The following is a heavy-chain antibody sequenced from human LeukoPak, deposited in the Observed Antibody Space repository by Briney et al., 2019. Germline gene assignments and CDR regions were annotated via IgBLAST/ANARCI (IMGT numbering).Heavy chain of an antibody. CDR3: ARSLVADIVVVVAATDLGY. Sequence: GGSLRLSCAASGFTFSSYSMNWVRQAPGKGLEWVSSISSSSSYTYYADSVKGRFTISRDNAKNSLYLQMNSLSAEDTAVYYCARSLVADIVVVVAATDLGYWGQGTLVTVSS. V-gene: IGHV3-21*01. CDR2: ISSSSSYT. J-gene: IGHJ4*02. D-gene: IGHD2-15*01. CDR1: GFTFSSYS.